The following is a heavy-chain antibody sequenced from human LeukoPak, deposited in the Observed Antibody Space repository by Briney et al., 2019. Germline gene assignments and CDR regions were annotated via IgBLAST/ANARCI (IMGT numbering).Heavy chain of an antibody. V-gene: IGHV4-34*01. CDR2: INHSGST. CDR3: ARGVHFSFVVVIARAGDWFDP. D-gene: IGHD2-21*01. J-gene: IGHJ5*02. Sequence: SETLSLTCAVYGGSFSGYYWSWIRQPPGKGLEWIGEINHSGSTNHNPSLKSRVTISVDTSKNQFSLKLSSVTAADTAVYYCARGVHFSFVVVIARAGDWFDPWGQETLVTVSS. CDR1: GGSFSGYY.